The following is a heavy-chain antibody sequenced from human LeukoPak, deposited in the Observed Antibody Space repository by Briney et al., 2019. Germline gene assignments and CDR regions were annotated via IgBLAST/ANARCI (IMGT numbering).Heavy chain of an antibody. CDR2: ISGSGGST. Sequence: PGGSLRLSCAASGFTFSSYAMSWVRQAPGKGLEWVSAISGSGGSTYYADSVKGRFTISRDNSKNTLYLQMNSLSADDTAVYHCAKFPYTSGWGGFDYWGQGTLVTVSS. CDR1: GFTFSSYA. D-gene: IGHD6-19*01. J-gene: IGHJ4*02. V-gene: IGHV3-23*01. CDR3: AKFPYTSGWGGFDY.